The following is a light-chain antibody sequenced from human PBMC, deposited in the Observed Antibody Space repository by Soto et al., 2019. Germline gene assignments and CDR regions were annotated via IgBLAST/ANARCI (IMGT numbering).Light chain of an antibody. CDR1: QSVSSY. Sequence: EIVLTQSPATLSLSPGERATLSCRASQSVSSYLAWYQQKPGQAPRLLIYDASNRATGIPARFSGSGSGTDFTLTISSLEPEDFAVYYCQQRSLPAFTSGPGTKVDIK. J-gene: IGKJ3*01. V-gene: IGKV3-11*01. CDR3: QQRSLPAFT. CDR2: DAS.